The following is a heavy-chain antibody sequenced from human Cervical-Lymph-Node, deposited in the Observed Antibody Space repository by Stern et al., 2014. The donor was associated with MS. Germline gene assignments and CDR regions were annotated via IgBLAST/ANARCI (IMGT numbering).Heavy chain of an antibody. CDR3: ARTRDYGDHTYYSDC. J-gene: IGHJ4*02. D-gene: IGHD4-17*01. V-gene: IGHV2-70*01. Sequence: QVTLRESGPALVKPTQTLTLTCTFSGFSLNTSGMCMSWIRQPPGKAPEWLALIDWNDDKFYSSSLKTRLTISKDTSKNQVVLALTNMDPVDTATYFCARTRDYGDHTYYSDCWGQGALVTVSS. CDR2: IDWNDDK. CDR1: GFSLNTSGMC.